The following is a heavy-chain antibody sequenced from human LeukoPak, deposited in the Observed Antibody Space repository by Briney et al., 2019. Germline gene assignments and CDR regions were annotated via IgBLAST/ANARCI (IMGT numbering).Heavy chain of an antibody. Sequence: PSETLSLTCTVSGGSISSGGYYWSWIRQYPGKGLEWIGYISYSGSTYYNSSLKSRITISVDTSKNQFSLKLSSVTAADTAFYYCARTYCSGGGCYSGSPNYYYYYGMDVWGQGTTVTVSS. D-gene: IGHD2-15*01. CDR1: GGSISSGGYY. J-gene: IGHJ6*02. V-gene: IGHV4-31*03. CDR3: ARTYCSGGGCYSGSPNYYYYYGMDV. CDR2: ISYSGST.